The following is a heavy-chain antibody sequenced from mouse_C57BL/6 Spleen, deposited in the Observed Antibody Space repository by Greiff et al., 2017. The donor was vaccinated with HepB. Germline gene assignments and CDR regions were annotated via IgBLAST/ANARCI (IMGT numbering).Heavy chain of an antibody. CDR1: GFTFSSYT. J-gene: IGHJ4*01. D-gene: IGHD2-1*01. CDR2: ISGGGGNT. Sequence: EVQVVESGGGLVKPGGSLKLSCAASGFTFSSYTMSWVRQTPEKRLEWVATISGGGGNTYYPDSVKGRFTISRDNAKNTLYLQMSSLRSEDTALYYCARQGYYGKPYYYAMDYWGQGTSITVSS. CDR3: ARQGYYGKPYYYAMDY. V-gene: IGHV5-9*01.